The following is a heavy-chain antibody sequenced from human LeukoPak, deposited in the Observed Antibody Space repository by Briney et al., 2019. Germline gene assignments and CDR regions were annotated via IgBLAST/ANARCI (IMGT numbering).Heavy chain of an antibody. CDR3: ARVDYSSGWYDWFDP. CDR1: GFTFSTYA. D-gene: IGHD6-19*01. V-gene: IGHV3-53*01. CDR2: IYSGGST. J-gene: IGHJ5*02. Sequence: GASLRLSCAASGFTFSTYAMSWVRQAPGKGLEWVSVIYSGGSTYYADSVKGRFTISRDNSKNTLYLQMNSLRAEDTAVYYCARVDYSSGWYDWFDPWGQGTLVTVSS.